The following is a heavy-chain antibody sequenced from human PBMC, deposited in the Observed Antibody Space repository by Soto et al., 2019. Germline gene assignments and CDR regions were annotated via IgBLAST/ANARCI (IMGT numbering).Heavy chain of an antibody. Sequence: QVQLQESGPGLVRPSETLSLTCTVSGGSVNSYYWSWIRQTPGKGPEWIGYIFYSGSTNSNPSLNSRASMSVDMSKNQFSLRLSSLTAADTAVYYCARVFPSYCGGDCAYFDSWGQGILVTVSS. CDR2: IFYSGST. J-gene: IGHJ4*02. CDR3: ARVFPSYCGGDCAYFDS. D-gene: IGHD2-21*02. CDR1: GGSVNSYY. V-gene: IGHV4-59*02.